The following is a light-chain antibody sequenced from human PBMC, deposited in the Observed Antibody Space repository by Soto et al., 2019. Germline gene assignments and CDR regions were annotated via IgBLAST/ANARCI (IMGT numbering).Light chain of an antibody. V-gene: IGLV2-14*01. CDR1: SSDVGGYNY. Sequence: QSALAQPASVSGSPGQSITISCTGTSSDVGGYNYVCWYQQHPAKAPKLMIYDVTNRPSGVSDRFSGSKSGNTASLSISGLQAEDEADYYCSSYTSSSTVVFGGGTKLTVL. CDR2: DVT. CDR3: SSYTSSSTVV. J-gene: IGLJ2*01.